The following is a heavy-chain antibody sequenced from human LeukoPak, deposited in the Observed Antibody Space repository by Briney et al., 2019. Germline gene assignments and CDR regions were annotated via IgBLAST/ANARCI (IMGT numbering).Heavy chain of an antibody. CDR1: GYTFTGYY. CDR2: INPNSGGT. Sequence: ASVKVSCKASGYTFTGYYMHWVRQAPGQGLEWMGWINPNSGGTNYAQKFQGRVTITRDTSISTAYMELSRLRSDDTAVYYCAREEIAVAGNWFDPWGQGTLVTVSS. V-gene: IGHV1-2*02. J-gene: IGHJ5*02. CDR3: AREEIAVAGNWFDP. D-gene: IGHD6-19*01.